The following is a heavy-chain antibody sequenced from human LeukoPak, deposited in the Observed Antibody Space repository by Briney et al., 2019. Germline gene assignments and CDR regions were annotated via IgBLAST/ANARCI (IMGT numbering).Heavy chain of an antibody. J-gene: IGHJ4*02. CDR1: GDSISSSSYY. Sequence: SETLSLTCTVSGDSISSSSYYWGWIRQPPGKGLEWIGSIYYSGSTYYNPSLKSRVTISVDTPKNQFSLKLSSVTAADTAVYYRASQGMYGDDYWGQGTLVTVSS. CDR2: IYYSGST. D-gene: IGHD4-17*01. CDR3: ASQGMYGDDY. V-gene: IGHV4-39*07.